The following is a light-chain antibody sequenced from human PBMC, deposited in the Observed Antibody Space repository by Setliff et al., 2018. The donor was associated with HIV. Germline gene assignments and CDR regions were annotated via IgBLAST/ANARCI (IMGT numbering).Light chain of an antibody. J-gene: IGLJ1*01. CDR2: EVR. CDR1: SSDVGNYNL. Sequence: QSVLTQPASVSGSAGQSITISCTGTSSDVGNYNLVSWYQQYPGKAPKLIIYEVRKRPSEVSYRFSGSKSGDTASLTISGLQAEDEADYHCCSYAGTNKYVFGTGTKVTAL. CDR3: CSYAGTNKYV. V-gene: IGLV2-23*02.